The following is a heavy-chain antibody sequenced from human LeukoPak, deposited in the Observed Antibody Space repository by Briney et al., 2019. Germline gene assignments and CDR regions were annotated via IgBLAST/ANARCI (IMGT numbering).Heavy chain of an antibody. D-gene: IGHD2-8*01. CDR2: IIPIHGIA. CDR3: ARDQYYTDGVCQWYFDR. J-gene: IGHJ2*01. CDR1: GGTFSSYT. Sequence: GASVKVSCKASGGTFSSYTISWVRQAPGQGLEWMGRIIPIHGIANYAQKFQGRVTITADKSTSTAYMELSSQRSEDTGVYYCARDQYYTDGVCQWYFDRWGRGTLVTVSS. V-gene: IGHV1-69*04.